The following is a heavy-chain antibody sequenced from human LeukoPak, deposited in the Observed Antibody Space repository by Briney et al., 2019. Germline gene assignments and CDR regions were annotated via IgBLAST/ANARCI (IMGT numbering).Heavy chain of an antibody. CDR1: GGSFSGYY. Sequence: PSETLSLTCAVHGGSFSGYYWSWIRQPPGKGLEWIGEINHSGSTNYNPSLKSRVTISVDTSKNQFSLKLSSVTAADTAVYYCARGRYYGSGSYSHWGQGTLVTVSS. J-gene: IGHJ4*02. CDR2: INHSGST. D-gene: IGHD3-10*01. V-gene: IGHV4-34*01. CDR3: ARGRYYGSGSYSH.